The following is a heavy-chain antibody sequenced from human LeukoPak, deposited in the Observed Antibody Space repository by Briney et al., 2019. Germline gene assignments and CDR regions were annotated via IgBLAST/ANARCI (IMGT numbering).Heavy chain of an antibody. Sequence: ASVKVSCKVSGYTLSELSMHWVGQAPGKGLEWMGRFDPADNETIYAQKFQGRVTMTEDTSTDTAYMELSSLRSEDTAIYYCARDFWVEAGAGTGDFYYYYMDVWGKGTTVTVSS. J-gene: IGHJ6*03. CDR2: FDPADNET. V-gene: IGHV1-24*01. CDR3: ARDFWVEAGAGTGDFYYYYMDV. D-gene: IGHD6-19*01. CDR1: GYTLSELS.